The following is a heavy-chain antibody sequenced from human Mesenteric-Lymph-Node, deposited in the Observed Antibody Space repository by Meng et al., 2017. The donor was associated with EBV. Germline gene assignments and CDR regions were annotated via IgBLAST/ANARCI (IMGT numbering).Heavy chain of an antibody. D-gene: IGHD6-13*01. CDR2: ISTSSGDT. CDR1: GYTFSYYG. J-gene: IGHJ4*02. CDR3: ARGAAAGTLDF. Sequence: QVRSVQSGGEMKKPGASVRVSCKTSGYTFSYYGITWVRQAPGQGLEWMGWISTSSGDTYYTQNLQGRVSMTTDTSTTTAYMELTILTSDDTAVYYCARGAAAGTLDFWGQGTLVTVSS. V-gene: IGHV1-18*01.